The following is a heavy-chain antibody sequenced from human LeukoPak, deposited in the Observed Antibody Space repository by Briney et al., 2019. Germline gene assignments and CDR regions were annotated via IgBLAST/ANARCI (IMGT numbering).Heavy chain of an antibody. CDR1: GFTFSNHG. Sequence: PGGTLRLSCAASGFTFSNHGMHWVRQAPGKGLEWVAGISYDGSNKYYADSVKGRFTISRDDSKNTLYLQMNSLRAEDTAVYYCAKDEDHDYGDYYFDSWGQGTLVTVSS. V-gene: IGHV3-30*18. CDR3: AKDEDHDYGDYYFDS. D-gene: IGHD4-17*01. J-gene: IGHJ4*02. CDR2: ISYDGSNK.